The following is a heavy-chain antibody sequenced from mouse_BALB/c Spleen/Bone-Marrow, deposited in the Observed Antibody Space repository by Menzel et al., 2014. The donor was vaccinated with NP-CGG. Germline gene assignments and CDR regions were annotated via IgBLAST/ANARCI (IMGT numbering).Heavy chain of an antibody. Sequence: QVQLQQSGTELMKPGASVKISCKATGYTFSSYWIEWVKQRPGHGLEWIGEILPGSGSTNYNEKFKGKATFTADTSSNTAYMQLSSLTSEDSAVYYCGNYYAMDYWGQGTSVTVSS. CDR3: GNYYAMDY. J-gene: IGHJ4*01. CDR2: ILPGSGST. CDR1: GYTFSSYW. V-gene: IGHV1-9*01.